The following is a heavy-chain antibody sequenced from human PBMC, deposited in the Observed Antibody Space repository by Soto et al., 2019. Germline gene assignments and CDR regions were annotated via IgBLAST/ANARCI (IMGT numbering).Heavy chain of an antibody. CDR2: IIPIFGTA. V-gene: IGHV1-69*01. D-gene: IGHD6-13*01. Sequence: QVQLVQSGAEVQKPGSSVKVSCKASGGTFSSYAISWVRQAPGQGLEWMGGIIPIFGTANYAQKFQGRVTITADESTSTAYMELSSLRSEDTAVYYCARDIAAAGTRYYYYYGMDVWGQGTTVTVSS. J-gene: IGHJ6*02. CDR1: GGTFSSYA. CDR3: ARDIAAAGTRYYYYYGMDV.